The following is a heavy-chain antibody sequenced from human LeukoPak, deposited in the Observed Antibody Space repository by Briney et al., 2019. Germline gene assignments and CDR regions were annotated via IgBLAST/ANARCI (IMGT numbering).Heavy chain of an antibody. Sequence: ASVKVSCKASGGTFSSYAISWVRQALGQGLEWMGRIIPILGIANYAQKFQGRVTITADKSTSTAYMELSSLRSEDTAVYYCARDGNSHTDYSNHYFDYWGQGTLVTVSS. V-gene: IGHV1-69*04. CDR3: ARDGNSHTDYSNHYFDY. D-gene: IGHD4-11*01. CDR2: IIPILGIA. CDR1: GGTFSSYA. J-gene: IGHJ4*02.